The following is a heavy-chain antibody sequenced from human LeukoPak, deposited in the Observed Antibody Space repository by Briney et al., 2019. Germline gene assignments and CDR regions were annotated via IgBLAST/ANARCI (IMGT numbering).Heavy chain of an antibody. CDR1: GYTFTGYY. D-gene: IGHD5-24*01. V-gene: IGHV1-2*02. J-gene: IGHJ5*02. CDR3: ARGVEMATNGPYNWFDP. CDR2: INPNSGGT. Sequence: ASVKVSCKASGYTFTGYYMHWVRQAPGQGLEWMGWINPNSGGTNYAQKSQGRVTMTRDTSISTAYMELSRLRSDDTAVYYCARGVEMATNGPYNWFDPWGQGTLVTVSS.